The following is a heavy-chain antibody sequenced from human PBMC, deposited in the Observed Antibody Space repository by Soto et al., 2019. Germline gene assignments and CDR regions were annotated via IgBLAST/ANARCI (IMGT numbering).Heavy chain of an antibody. J-gene: IGHJ2*01. CDR2: ISDDGTNK. V-gene: IGHV3-30*14. CDR3: ARGILRVTLSSALVG. CDR1: GFTFRTYA. Sequence: QVQLVESGGGVVQPGKSLRLSCAASGFTFRTYAIHWVRQAPGKGLEWVAVISDDGTNKYYADSVRGRVTISRANSKDTVGLEMDRLRPDDTAVYYCARGILRVTLSSALVGWGRGTLVTVSS. D-gene: IGHD6-6*01.